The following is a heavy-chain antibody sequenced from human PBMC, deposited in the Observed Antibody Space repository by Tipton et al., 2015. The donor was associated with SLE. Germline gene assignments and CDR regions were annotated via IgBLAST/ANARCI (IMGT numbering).Heavy chain of an antibody. Sequence: TLSLTCAVYGGSFSGYYWSWIRQPPGKGLEWIGRIYTSGSTNYNPSLKSRVTMSVDTSKNQFSLKLSSVTAADTAVYYCARSAYLNTDYFDYWGQGTLVTVSS. V-gene: IGHV4-59*10. CDR3: ARSAYLNTDYFDY. CDR1: GGSFSGYY. CDR2: IYTSGST. J-gene: IGHJ4*02. D-gene: IGHD3-16*01.